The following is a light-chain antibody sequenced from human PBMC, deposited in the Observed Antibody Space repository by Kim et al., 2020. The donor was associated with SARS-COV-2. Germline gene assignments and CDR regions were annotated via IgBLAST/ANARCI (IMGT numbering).Light chain of an antibody. CDR2: DAS. V-gene: IGKV3-20*01. CDR3: HQYNSAPPLT. Sequence: SPAERATLYCRASRSVANQLAWYQQKPGQAPRTLIYDASNRAIGIPDKFSGSGSGTDFTLTIRRLEPEDSALYYCHQYNSAPPLTFGGGTKVDIK. J-gene: IGKJ4*01. CDR1: RSVANQ.